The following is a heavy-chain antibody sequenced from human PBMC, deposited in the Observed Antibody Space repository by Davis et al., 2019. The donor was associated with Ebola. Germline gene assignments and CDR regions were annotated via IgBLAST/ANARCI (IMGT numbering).Heavy chain of an antibody. Sequence: PGGSLRLSCAASGFTFSSYEMNWVRQAPGKGLEWVSYISSSSSTIYYADSVKGRFTISRDNAKNSLYLQMNSLRAEDTAVYYCARDQGHWYFDLWGRGTLVTVSS. V-gene: IGHV3-48*03. CDR1: GFTFSSYE. CDR2: ISSSSSTI. J-gene: IGHJ2*01. CDR3: ARDQGHWYFDL.